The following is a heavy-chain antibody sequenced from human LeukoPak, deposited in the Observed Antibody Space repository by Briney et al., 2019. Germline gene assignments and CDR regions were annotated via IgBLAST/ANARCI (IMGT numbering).Heavy chain of an antibody. D-gene: IGHD3-10*01. J-gene: IGHJ4*02. CDR3: AKDRKGYYGSGSWYYFDY. CDR2: ISGSGGST. Sequence: GGSLRLSCAASGFTFSSYAMSWVRQAPGKGLEWVSAISGSGGSTYYADSVKGRFTISRDNSKNTLYLQMNSLRAEDTAVYYCAKDRKGYYGSGSWYYFDYWGQGTLVTVSS. CDR1: GFTFSSYA. V-gene: IGHV3-23*01.